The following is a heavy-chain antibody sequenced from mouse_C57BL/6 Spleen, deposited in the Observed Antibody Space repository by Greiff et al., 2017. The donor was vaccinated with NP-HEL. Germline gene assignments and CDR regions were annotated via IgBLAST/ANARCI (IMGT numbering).Heavy chain of an antibody. CDR1: GYAFSSSW. D-gene: IGHD4-1*01. CDR3: ARPGFFAD. Sequence: VQLQQSGPELVKPGASVKISCKASGYAFSSSWMNWVKQRPGKGLEWIGRIYPGDGDTNYNGKFKGKATLTADKSSSTAYMQLSILTSEDAAVYFCARPGFFADWGQGTLVTVSA. V-gene: IGHV1-82*01. CDR2: IYPGDGDT. J-gene: IGHJ3*01.